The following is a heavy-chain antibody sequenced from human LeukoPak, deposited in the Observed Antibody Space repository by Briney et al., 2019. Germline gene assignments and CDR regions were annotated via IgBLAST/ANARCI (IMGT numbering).Heavy chain of an antibody. J-gene: IGHJ4*02. Sequence: SGGSLRLSCAASGFTFSSYAMSWVRQAPGKGLEWVPRISGSGGSTYYADSVKGRFTISRDNSKNTLYMQMNSLRAKDTAVYYCAKGNSGWYDYWGQGTLVTVSS. V-gene: IGHV3-23*01. CDR1: GFTFSSYA. CDR2: ISGSGGST. CDR3: AKGNSGWYDY. D-gene: IGHD6-19*01.